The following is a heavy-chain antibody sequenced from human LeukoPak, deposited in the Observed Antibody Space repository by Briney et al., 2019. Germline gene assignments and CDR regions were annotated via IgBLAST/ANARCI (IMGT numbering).Heavy chain of an antibody. V-gene: IGHV4-34*01. Sequence: SETLSLTCAVYGGSFSGYYWSWIRQPPGKGLEWIGEINHSGGINSNPSLKSRVTISVDTSKNQFSLKLKSVTAADTAVYYCARGGRSSSSPFYYYYYMDVWGKGTTVTVSS. J-gene: IGHJ6*03. CDR1: GGSFSGYY. CDR3: ARGGRSSSSPFYYYYYMDV. CDR2: INHSGGI. D-gene: IGHD6-6*01.